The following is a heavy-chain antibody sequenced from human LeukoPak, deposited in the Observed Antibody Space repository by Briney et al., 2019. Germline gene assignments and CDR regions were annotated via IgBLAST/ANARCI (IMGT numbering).Heavy chain of an antibody. CDR1: GGSISSYY. D-gene: IGHD6-13*01. V-gene: IGHV4-59*01. Sequence: SETLSLTCTVSGGSISSYYWSWIRQPPGKGLEWIGYIYYSGSANYNPSLKSRVTISVDTSKNQFSLKLSSVTAADTAVYYCARRGGGTYSSSWEYYFDYWGQGTLVTVSS. CDR2: IYYSGSA. J-gene: IGHJ4*02. CDR3: ARRGGGTYSSSWEYYFDY.